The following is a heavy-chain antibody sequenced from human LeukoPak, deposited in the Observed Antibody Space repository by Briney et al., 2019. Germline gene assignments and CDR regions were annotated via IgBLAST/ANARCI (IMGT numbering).Heavy chain of an antibody. J-gene: IGHJ2*01. Sequence: PSETLSLTCSVSGDSIRNYYWSWIRQPTGKGLEWVGHIHYSGNTDYNPSLKSRVTISLDVSKNQFFLRLSSVTAADTAVYYCARAGGVTTAPLDLDIWGRGTLVTV. D-gene: IGHD4-17*01. CDR3: ARAGGVTTAPLDLDI. CDR2: IHYSGNT. V-gene: IGHV4-59*01. CDR1: GDSIRNYY.